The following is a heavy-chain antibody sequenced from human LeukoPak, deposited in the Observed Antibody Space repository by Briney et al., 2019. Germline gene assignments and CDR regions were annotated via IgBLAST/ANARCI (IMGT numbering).Heavy chain of an antibody. CDR1: GFTFSNAW. Sequence: KPGGSLRLSCAASGFTFSNAWMSWVRQAPGKGLEWVGRIKSKTDGGTTGYAAPVKGRFTISRDDSKNTLYLQMNSLKTEDTAVYYCTTDERGYCSSTSCLKEGYYWGQGTLVTVSS. V-gene: IGHV3-15*01. CDR2: IKSKTDGGTT. CDR3: TTDERGYCSSTSCLKEGYY. J-gene: IGHJ4*02. D-gene: IGHD2-2*01.